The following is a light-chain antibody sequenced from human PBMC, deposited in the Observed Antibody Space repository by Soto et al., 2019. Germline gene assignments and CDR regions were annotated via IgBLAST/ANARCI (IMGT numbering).Light chain of an antibody. CDR2: DAS. CDR1: SSVSSY. J-gene: IGKJ1*01. V-gene: IGKV3-11*01. CDR3: QQRSNGPWT. Sequence: EIVLTQSPATLSLSPGERASLSCRASSSVSSYLAWYQQKPGQAPRLLLYDASNRATGIPARFSGSGSGTDFTLTISSLEPEDFAVYYCQQRSNGPWTFGQGTKVEI.